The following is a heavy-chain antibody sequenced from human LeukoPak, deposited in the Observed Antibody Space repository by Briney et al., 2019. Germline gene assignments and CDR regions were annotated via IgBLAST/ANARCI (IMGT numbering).Heavy chain of an antibody. CDR2: ISYIGRT. CDR3: ERGLVTVTKGFDI. J-gene: IGHJ3*02. Sequence: SETLSLTCAVSDDSFSSHYWTWIRQPPGKGLEWIRYISYIGRTNYNPSLKSRVTISIDTSKNQFSLNLTSVAAADTAVYYCERGLVTVTKGFDIWGQGTMVSVSS. D-gene: IGHD4-17*01. CDR1: DDSFSSHY. V-gene: IGHV4-59*11.